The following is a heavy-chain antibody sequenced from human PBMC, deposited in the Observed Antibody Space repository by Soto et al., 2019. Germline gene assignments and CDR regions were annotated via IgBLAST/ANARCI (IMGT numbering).Heavy chain of an antibody. V-gene: IGHV4-30-4*01. CDR1: GGSISSGDYY. J-gene: IGHJ5*02. CDR3: ASSGYCTNGVCYTLFDP. CDR2: IYYSGST. Sequence: SETLSLTCTVSGGSISSGDYYWSWIRQPPGKGLEWIGYIYYSGSTYYNPSLKSRVTISVDTSKNQFSLKLSSVTAADTAVYYCASSGYCTNGVCYTLFDPWGQRTLVTVSS. D-gene: IGHD2-8*01.